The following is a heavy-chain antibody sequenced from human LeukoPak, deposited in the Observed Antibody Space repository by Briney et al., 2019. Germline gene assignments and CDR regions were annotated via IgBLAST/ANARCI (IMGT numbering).Heavy chain of an antibody. D-gene: IGHD1-1*01. J-gene: IGHJ4*02. CDR1: GFTFSNYE. Sequence: GGSLRLSCAASGFTFSNYEMNWVRQAPGKGLEWISYISGSGGIMFYADSVKGRFTISRDNAKNSVYLQMSSPKAEDTAVYYCAREYPDNGDGWGYWGQGTLVTVSS. CDR2: ISGSGGIM. V-gene: IGHV3-48*03. CDR3: AREYPDNGDGWGY.